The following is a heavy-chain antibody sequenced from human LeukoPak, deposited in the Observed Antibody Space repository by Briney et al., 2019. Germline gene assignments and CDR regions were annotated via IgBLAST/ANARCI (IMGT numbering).Heavy chain of an antibody. CDR3: ARVPYYDSWRGYRDMDV. CDR1: GGSFSGYY. V-gene: IGHV4-34*01. Sequence: SETLSLTCAVYGGSFSGYYWSWIRQPPGKGLEWIGEINHSGSTNYNPSLKSRVTISVDTSKNQFSLTLSSVTAADTAVYYCARVPYYDSWRGYRDMDVWGKGTTVTVSS. CDR2: INHSGST. J-gene: IGHJ6*03. D-gene: IGHD3-3*01.